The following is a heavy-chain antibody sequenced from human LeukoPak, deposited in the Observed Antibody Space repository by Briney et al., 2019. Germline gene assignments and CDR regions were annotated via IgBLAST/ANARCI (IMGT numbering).Heavy chain of an antibody. CDR3: AKALRLGELSFSY. J-gene: IGHJ4*02. Sequence: PGGSLRLSCAASGFTFSNYWMHWVRQAPGKGLVWVSRINSDGSSTTSADSVKGRFTISRDNAKNTLYLQMNSLRAEDTAVYYSAKALRLGELSFSYWGQGTLVTVSS. V-gene: IGHV3-74*01. CDR2: INSDGSST. D-gene: IGHD3-16*02. CDR1: GFTFSNYW.